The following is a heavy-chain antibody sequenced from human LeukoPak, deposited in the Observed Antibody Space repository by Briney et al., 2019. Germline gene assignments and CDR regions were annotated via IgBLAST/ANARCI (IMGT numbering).Heavy chain of an antibody. CDR1: GFTFNTYS. J-gene: IGHJ4*02. CDR2: ISSSSSTI. CDR3: AGGASEYSSSGDFAC. Sequence: PGGSLRLSCAASGFTFNTYSMNWVRQAPGKGLEWVSYISSSSSTIYYADSVKGRFTISGDNAKNSLYLQMNSLSADDTAVYYCAGGASEYSSSGDFACWGQGTLVTVSS. V-gene: IGHV3-48*01. D-gene: IGHD6-6*01.